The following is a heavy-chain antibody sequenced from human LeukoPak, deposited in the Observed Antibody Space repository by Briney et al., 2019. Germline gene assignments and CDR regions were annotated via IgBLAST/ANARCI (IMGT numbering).Heavy chain of an antibody. Sequence: GGSLRLSCAASGFTFSSYIMNWVRQAPGKGPEWVSSISSSSAYIYCADSVKGRFTISRDNAKSSLFLQMNSLRDEDTAVYYCATSSIALAGTVDYWGQGTLVTVSS. CDR2: ISSSSAYI. V-gene: IGHV3-21*01. CDR3: ATSSIALAGTVDY. J-gene: IGHJ4*02. D-gene: IGHD6-19*01. CDR1: GFTFSSYI.